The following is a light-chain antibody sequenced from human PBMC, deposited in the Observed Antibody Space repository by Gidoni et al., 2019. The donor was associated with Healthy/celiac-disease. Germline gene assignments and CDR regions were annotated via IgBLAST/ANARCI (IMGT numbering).Light chain of an antibody. CDR1: QSISSY. Sequence: DTQMTQSPSSLSASVGDRVTITCRASQSISSYLNWYQQKPVKAPKLLIYAASSLQSGVPSRFSGSGSGTDFTLTISSLQPEDFATYYCQQSYSTPAFGPGTKVDIK. V-gene: IGKV1-39*01. CDR3: QQSYSTPA. J-gene: IGKJ3*01. CDR2: AAS.